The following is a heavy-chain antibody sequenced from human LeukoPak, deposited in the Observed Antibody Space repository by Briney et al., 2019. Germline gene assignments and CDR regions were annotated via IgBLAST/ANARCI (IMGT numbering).Heavy chain of an antibody. J-gene: IGHJ4*02. CDR3: ARGPEDDFWSGYSSYYFDY. D-gene: IGHD3-3*01. CDR2: IYTSGTT. CDR1: GGSFSSYY. Sequence: SETLSLTCTVSGGSFSSYYWSWIRQPAGKGLEWIGHIYTSGTTNYNPSLKSRVTISVDTSKNQFSLKLNSVTAADTAVYYCARGPEDDFWSGYSSYYFDYWGQGTLVTVSS. V-gene: IGHV4-4*07.